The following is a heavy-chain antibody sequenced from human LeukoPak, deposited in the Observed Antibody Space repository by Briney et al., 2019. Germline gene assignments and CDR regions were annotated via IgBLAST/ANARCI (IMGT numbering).Heavy chain of an antibody. CDR2: ISYDGSNK. J-gene: IGHJ4*02. D-gene: IGHD6-13*01. CDR1: GFTFSSYA. Sequence: GGSLRLSCAASGFTFSSYAMHWVRQAPGKGLEWVAVISYDGSNKYYADSVKGRFTISRDNSKNTLYLQMNSLRAEGTAVYYCARDPYSSSLSSYFDYWGQGTLVTVSS. V-gene: IGHV3-30*01. CDR3: ARDPYSSSLSSYFDY.